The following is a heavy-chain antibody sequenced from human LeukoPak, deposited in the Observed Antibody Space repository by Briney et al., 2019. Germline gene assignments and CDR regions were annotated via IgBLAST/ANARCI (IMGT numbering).Heavy chain of an antibody. CDR1: GFTFSSYA. CDR2: IKQDGSEK. V-gene: IGHV3-7*01. Sequence: GGSLRLSCAASGFTFSSYAMSWVRQAPGKGLEWVANIKQDGSEKYYVDSVKGRFTISRDNAKNSVYLEMNSLRVEDTAVYYCARDKIVGATNFDYWGQGTLVTVSS. J-gene: IGHJ4*02. CDR3: ARDKIVGATNFDY. D-gene: IGHD1-26*01.